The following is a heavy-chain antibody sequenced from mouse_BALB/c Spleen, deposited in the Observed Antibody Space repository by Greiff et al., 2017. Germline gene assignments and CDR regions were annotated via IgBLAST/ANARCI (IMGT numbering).Heavy chain of an antibody. CDR1: GFTFSSFG. CDR3: ARLATVAYFDY. Sequence: DVQLVESGGGLVQPGGSRKLSCAASGFTFSSFGMHWVRQAPEKGLEWVAYISSGSSTIYYPDTVKGRFTISRDNPKNTLFLQMTSLRSEDTAMYYCARLATVAYFDYWGQGTTLTVSS. D-gene: IGHD1-1*01. V-gene: IGHV5-17*02. J-gene: IGHJ2*01. CDR2: ISSGSSTI.